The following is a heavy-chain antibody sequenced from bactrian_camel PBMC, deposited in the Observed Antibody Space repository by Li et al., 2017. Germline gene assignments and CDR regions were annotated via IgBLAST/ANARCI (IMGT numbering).Heavy chain of an antibody. J-gene: IGHJ4*01. D-gene: IGHD2*01. Sequence: HVQLVESGGGLVQPGGSLRLSCAASGFTFSDYWMHWVRQAPGKGLEWVSGINIGGGTTYYDDSVKGRFTISRDTTKNTVYLQMNSLKYEDTALYYCVRDANTFGGAWALNDWGPGTQVTVSS. CDR1: GFTFSDYW. CDR2: INIGGGTT. V-gene: IGHV3S1*01. CDR3: VRDANTFGGAWALND.